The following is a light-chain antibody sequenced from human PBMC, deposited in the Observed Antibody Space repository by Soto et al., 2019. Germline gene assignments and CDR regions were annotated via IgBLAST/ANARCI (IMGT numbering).Light chain of an antibody. V-gene: IGLV2-14*01. Sequence: QSALPQPASVSGSPGQSITISCTGTSRDVGGYHYVSWYQQHPGKAPKLMIYDVSNRPSGVSNRFSGSKSGNTASLTISGLQAEDEADYYCSSYTSSSPHVVFGGGTKLTFL. J-gene: IGLJ2*01. CDR2: DVS. CDR3: SSYTSSSPHVV. CDR1: SRDVGGYHY.